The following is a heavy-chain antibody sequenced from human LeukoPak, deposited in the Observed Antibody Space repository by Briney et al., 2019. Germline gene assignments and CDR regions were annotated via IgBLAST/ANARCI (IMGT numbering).Heavy chain of an antibody. CDR3: ARDYVGVAGTFDY. CDR2: INHSGST. J-gene: IGHJ4*02. D-gene: IGHD6-19*01. CDR1: GGSFSGYY. Sequence: SETLSLTCAVYGGSFSGYYWSWIRQPPGRGLEWIGEINHSGSTNYNPSLKSRVSISVDTSKNQFSLKLSSVTAADTAVYFCARDYVGVAGTFDYWGQGTLVTVSS. V-gene: IGHV4-34*01.